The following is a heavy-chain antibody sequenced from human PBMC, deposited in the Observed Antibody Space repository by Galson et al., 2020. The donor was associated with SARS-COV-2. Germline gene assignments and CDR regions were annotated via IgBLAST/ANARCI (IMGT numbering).Heavy chain of an antibody. J-gene: IGHJ1*01. Sequence: GGSLRLSCAVSGFTFSSYGMHWVRQAPGKGLEWVAVISYDGSNKYYADSVKGRFTISRDNSKNTLYLQMNSLRAEDTAVYYCAKARVEYCSGGSCDSRYFQHWGQGTLVTVSS. CDR3: AKARVEYCSGGSCDSRYFQH. CDR2: ISYDGSNK. CDR1: GFTFSSYG. D-gene: IGHD2-15*01. V-gene: IGHV3-30*18.